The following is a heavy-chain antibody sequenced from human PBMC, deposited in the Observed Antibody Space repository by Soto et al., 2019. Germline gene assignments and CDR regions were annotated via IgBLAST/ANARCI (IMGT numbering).Heavy chain of an antibody. D-gene: IGHD6-13*01. CDR1: GFTFRSYA. CDR2: ISYDGINK. CDR3: ARGDSNSWSDY. J-gene: IGHJ4*02. Sequence: QVQLVESGGGVVQPGRSLRLSCAASGFTFRSYAMDWVRQAPGKGLEWVAVISYDGINKYYADSVKGRFTVSRDNSKNTLSLKMNSLKTEDTAVYYCARGDSNSWSDYWGQGTLVTVSS. V-gene: IGHV3-30*01.